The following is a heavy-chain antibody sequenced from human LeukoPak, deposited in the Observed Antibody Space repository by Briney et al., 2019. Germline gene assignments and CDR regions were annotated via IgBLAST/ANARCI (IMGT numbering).Heavy chain of an antibody. CDR1: GFTFSTYW. CDR2: ISSDASIT. CDR3: ARDEHHLVQGYYFDY. Sequence: GGSLRLSCAASGFTFSTYWMHWVRQDPGKGLVWVSRISSDASITSYADPVKGRFTISRDNAKNTLYLQMNSLRAEDTALYYCARDEHHLVQGYYFDYWGQGTLVTVSS. V-gene: IGHV3-74*01. D-gene: IGHD6-13*01. J-gene: IGHJ4*02.